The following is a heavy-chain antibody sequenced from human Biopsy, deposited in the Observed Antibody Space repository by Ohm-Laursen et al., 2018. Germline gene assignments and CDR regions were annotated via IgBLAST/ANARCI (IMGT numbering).Heavy chain of an antibody. CDR3: AKDLASGSGYYWYFDF. CDR1: GFSFSDYH. D-gene: IGHD3-22*01. V-gene: IGHV3-11*01. J-gene: IGHJ2*01. Sequence: GSLRLSCAASGFSFSDYHMRWIRQAPGRGLEWVSYISGGGTIYYGDSMKGRVTISRDNAKNSLYLQMHSLRAEDTAVYYCAKDLASGSGYYWYFDFWGRGTLVTVSS. CDR2: ISGGGTI.